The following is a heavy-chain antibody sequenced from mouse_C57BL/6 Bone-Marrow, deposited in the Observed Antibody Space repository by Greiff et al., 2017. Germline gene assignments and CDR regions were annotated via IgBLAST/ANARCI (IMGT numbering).Heavy chain of an antibody. D-gene: IGHD2-3*01. V-gene: IGHV1-59*01. CDR3: ARRRLLLFDY. J-gene: IGHJ2*01. Sequence: QVQLKQPGAELVRPGTSVKLSCKASGYTFTSYWMHWVKQRPGQGLEWIGVIDPSDSYTNYNQKFKGKATLTVDTSSSTAYMQLSSLTSEDSAVYYCARRRLLLFDYWGQGTTLTVSS. CDR2: IDPSDSYT. CDR1: GYTFTSYW.